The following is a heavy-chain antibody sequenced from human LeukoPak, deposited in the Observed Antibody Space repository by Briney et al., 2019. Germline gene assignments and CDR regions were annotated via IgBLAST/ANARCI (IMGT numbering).Heavy chain of an antibody. CDR2: IGHDGRNK. J-gene: IGHJ5*02. D-gene: IGHD3-10*01. CDR3: AKDQLHGSGSRWFDP. V-gene: IGHV3-30*02. Sequence: PGGSLRLSCEASGITFSNSGMHWVRQAPGKGLEWVAYIGHDGRNKFYTESVRGRFTISGDNSMKMAYLQMNSLRAEDTAVYSCAKDQLHGSGSRWFDPWGQGTLVTVSS. CDR1: GITFSNSG.